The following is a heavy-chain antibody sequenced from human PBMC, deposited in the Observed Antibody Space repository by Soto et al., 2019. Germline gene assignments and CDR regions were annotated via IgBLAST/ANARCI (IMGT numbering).Heavy chain of an antibody. CDR3: ARQRIAVAGETYYYGMDV. Sequence: ASVEVSCKASGYTFTGYFIHWVRQAPGQGPEWMGWINPNTGGTNYAQKFQGRVTMTRDTTISTAYMELRSLKSDDTAVYYCARQRIAVAGETYYYGMDVWGQGTTVTVSS. CDR1: GYTFTGYF. V-gene: IGHV1-2*02. D-gene: IGHD6-19*01. CDR2: INPNTGGT. J-gene: IGHJ6*02.